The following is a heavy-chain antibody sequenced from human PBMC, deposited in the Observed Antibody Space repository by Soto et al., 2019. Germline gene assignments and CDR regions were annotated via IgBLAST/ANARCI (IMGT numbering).Heavy chain of an antibody. J-gene: IGHJ3*02. Sequence: ESGGGVVQPGRSLRVSCAASGFDFNTSGMHWVRQAPGKGLEWVAVIWYDGSNKYYADSVKGRFTISRDNSKNTVSLQMISLRAEDTAVHYCARTIWSYDSFDMWGQGTMVTVAS. CDR3: ARTIWSYDSFDM. D-gene: IGHD3-10*01. V-gene: IGHV3-33*01. CDR2: IWYDGSNK. CDR1: GFDFNTSG.